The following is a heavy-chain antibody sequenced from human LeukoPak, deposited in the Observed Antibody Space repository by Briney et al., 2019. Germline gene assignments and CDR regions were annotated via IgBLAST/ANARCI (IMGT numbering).Heavy chain of an antibody. CDR2: INPNSGNT. Sequence: ASVKVSCKASGYTFTSYDINWVRQATGQGLEWMGYINPNSGNTGYAQKFQGRVTVTRDTSINTAYMELTSLRSEDTAVYYCARVPRESYSHWGQGTLVTASS. J-gene: IGHJ4*02. CDR3: ARVPRESYSH. D-gene: IGHD1-26*01. CDR1: GYTFTSYD. V-gene: IGHV1-8*01.